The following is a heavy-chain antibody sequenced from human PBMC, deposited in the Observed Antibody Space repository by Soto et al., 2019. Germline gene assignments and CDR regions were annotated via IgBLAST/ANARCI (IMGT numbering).Heavy chain of an antibody. Sequence: GASVKVSCKASGYTFTGYYMHWVRQAPGQGLAWMGWINPNSGGTNYAQKFQGRVTMTRDTSISTAYMELSRLRSDDTAVYYCARDQGYDFWSGYYLHYYYYGMDVWGQGTTVTVSS. CDR3: ARDQGYDFWSGYYLHYYYYGMDV. CDR2: INPNSGGT. V-gene: IGHV1-2*02. D-gene: IGHD3-3*01. J-gene: IGHJ6*02. CDR1: GYTFTGYY.